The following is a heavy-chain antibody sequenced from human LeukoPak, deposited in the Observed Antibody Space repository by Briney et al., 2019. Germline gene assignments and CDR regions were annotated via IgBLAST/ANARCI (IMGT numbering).Heavy chain of an antibody. CDR1: GFTVSSNY. V-gene: IGHV3-53*01. D-gene: IGHD3-22*01. J-gene: IGHJ4*02. CDR3: ARVRWLLEGVSPYSDY. Sequence: GGSPRLSCAASGFTVSSNYMSWVRQAPGKGLEWVSVIYSGGSTYYADSVKGRFTISRDNSKNTLYLQMNSLRAEDTAVYYCARVRWLLEGVSPYSDYWGQGTLVTVSS. CDR2: IYSGGST.